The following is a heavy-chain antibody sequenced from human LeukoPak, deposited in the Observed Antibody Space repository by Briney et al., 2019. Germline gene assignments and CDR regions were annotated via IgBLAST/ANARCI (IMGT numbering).Heavy chain of an antibody. V-gene: IGHV4-39*01. J-gene: IGHJ4*02. CDR1: GGSISSSGYY. D-gene: IGHD3-10*01. CDR2: IYYSGTT. Sequence: PSETLSLTCTVSGGSISSSGYYWGWIRQPPGKGLEWIGTIYYSGTTYYNPSLKSRVTISVDTSKNQFSLNLSSVTAAGTAVYYCARQKGNFDYWGQGTLVTVSS. CDR3: ARQKGNFDY.